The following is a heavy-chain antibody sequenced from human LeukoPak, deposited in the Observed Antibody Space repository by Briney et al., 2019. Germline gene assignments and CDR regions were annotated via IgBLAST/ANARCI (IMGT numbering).Heavy chain of an antibody. CDR3: ARDVGATGRFDP. V-gene: IGHV1-46*01. Sequence: ASVKVSCKASGYTFTSYYMHWVRQAPGQGLEWMGVINPSGGSTSYAQKFQGRVTMTRDTSTSTVYMELSSLRSEDTAVYYCARDVGATGRFDPWGQGTLVTVSS. J-gene: IGHJ5*02. D-gene: IGHD1-26*01. CDR2: INPSGGST. CDR1: GYTFTSYY.